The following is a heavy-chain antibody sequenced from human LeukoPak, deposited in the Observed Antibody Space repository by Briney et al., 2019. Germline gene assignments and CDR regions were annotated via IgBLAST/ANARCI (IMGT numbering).Heavy chain of an antibody. D-gene: IGHD6-13*01. J-gene: IGHJ5*02. CDR2: IYYSGST. CDR3: ARASTASSSWYH. CDR1: GGSISSYY. V-gene: IGHV4-59*01. Sequence: KPSETLSLTCTVSGGSISSYYWSRIRQPPGKGLEWIGYIYYSGSTNYNPSLKSRVTISVDTSKNQFSLKLSSVTAAGTAVYYCARASTASSSWYHWGQGTLVTVSS.